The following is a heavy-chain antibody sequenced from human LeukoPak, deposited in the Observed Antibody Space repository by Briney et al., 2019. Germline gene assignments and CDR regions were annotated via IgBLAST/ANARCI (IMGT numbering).Heavy chain of an antibody. Sequence: GGSLRLSCAASGFTFSSYEMNWVRQAPGKGLEWVSYLSRSGINIYYADSVKGRFTISRDNAKNSLYLQMNSLRAEDTAVYYCARGGYYGSGSGDYWGQGTLVTVSS. CDR2: LSRSGINI. CDR3: ARGGYYGSGSGDY. J-gene: IGHJ4*02. D-gene: IGHD3-10*01. CDR1: GFTFSSYE. V-gene: IGHV3-48*03.